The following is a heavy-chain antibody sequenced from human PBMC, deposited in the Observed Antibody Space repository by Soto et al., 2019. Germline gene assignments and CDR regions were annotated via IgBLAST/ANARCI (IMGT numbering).Heavy chain of an antibody. CDR2: ISYTGSA. CDR1: GGSISSSSYY. D-gene: IGHD3-10*01. V-gene: IGHV4-39*01. Sequence: PSETLSLTCTVSGGSISSSSYYWGWIRQPPGKGLEWIGSISYTGSAYYNPSLKSRVTISVDTSMHQFSLKLTSVTAADTAVYFCAKYGSGTYYYHFDSWGQGTLVTVSS. CDR3: AKYGSGTYYYHFDS. J-gene: IGHJ4*02.